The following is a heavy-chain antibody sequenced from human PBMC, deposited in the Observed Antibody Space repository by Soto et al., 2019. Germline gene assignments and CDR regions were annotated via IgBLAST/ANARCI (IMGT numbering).Heavy chain of an antibody. CDR1: GGTFSSYT. CDR3: AREDSSIAAAGLDY. D-gene: IGHD6-13*01. Sequence: SVKVSCKASGGTFSSYTISWVRQAPGQGLEWMGRIIPILGIANYAQKFQGRVTITADKSTSTAYMELSSLRSEDTAVYYCAREDSSIAAAGLDYWGQGTLVTVSS. J-gene: IGHJ4*02. CDR2: IIPILGIA. V-gene: IGHV1-69*04.